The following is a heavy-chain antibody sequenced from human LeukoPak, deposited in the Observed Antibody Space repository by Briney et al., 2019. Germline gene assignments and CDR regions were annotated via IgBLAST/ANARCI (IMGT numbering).Heavy chain of an antibody. Sequence: SVKVSCKASGGTFSSYAISWVRQAPGQGLEWMGWIIPIFGTANYAQKFQGRVTITADESTSTAYMELSSLRSEDTAVYYCAKATVTTDYYYYGMDVWGQGTTVTVSS. V-gene: IGHV1-69*13. D-gene: IGHD4-17*01. CDR1: GGTFSSYA. CDR3: AKATVTTDYYYYGMDV. CDR2: IIPIFGTA. J-gene: IGHJ6*02.